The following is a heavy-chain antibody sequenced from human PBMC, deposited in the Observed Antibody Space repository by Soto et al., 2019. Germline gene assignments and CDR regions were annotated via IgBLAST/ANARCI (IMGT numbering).Heavy chain of an antibody. Sequence: QLQLQESGPGLVKPSETLSLTCSVSGGSISGSSYYWGWIRQPPGKVLEWIGSIYYSVSTYYSPSLKSPVTVSVDTAKNQFSLNLSSVTAADTAVYYCASNSYRTWGQGILVTVSS. CDR1: GGSISGSSYY. CDR3: ASNSYRT. V-gene: IGHV4-39*01. CDR2: IYYSVST. J-gene: IGHJ1*01. D-gene: IGHD2-21*01.